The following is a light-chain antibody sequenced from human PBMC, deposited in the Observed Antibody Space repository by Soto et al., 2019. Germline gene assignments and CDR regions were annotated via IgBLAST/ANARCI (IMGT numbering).Light chain of an antibody. J-gene: IGKJ1*01. CDR3: QQYDSSPRT. CDR2: GAS. Sequence: EIVLTQSPGTLSLSPGERATLSCRASQSFSSSSLAWYQQKPGQAPRLLIYGASSRATGIPDRFSGSGSGTDFTLTISRREPEDFAVYYCQQYDSSPRTFGQGTKVEIK. V-gene: IGKV3-20*01. CDR1: QSFSSSS.